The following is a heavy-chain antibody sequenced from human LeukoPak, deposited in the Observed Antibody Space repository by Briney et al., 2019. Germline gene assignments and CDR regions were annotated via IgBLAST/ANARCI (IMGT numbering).Heavy chain of an antibody. CDR2: MNPNNGNT. CDR1: GYTFTTYD. Sequence: ASVKVSCTASGYTFTTYDINWVRQATGQGLEWMGWMNPNNGNTGSPQKFQGRVTMTRNTSISTAYMELSSLRSEDTAVYYCARRLLAAAGHFQHWGQGTLVTVSS. CDR3: ARRLLAAAGHFQH. V-gene: IGHV1-8*01. D-gene: IGHD6-13*01. J-gene: IGHJ1*01.